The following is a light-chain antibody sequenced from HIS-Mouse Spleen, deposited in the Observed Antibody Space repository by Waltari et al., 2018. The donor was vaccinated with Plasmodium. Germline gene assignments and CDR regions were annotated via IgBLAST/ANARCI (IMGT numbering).Light chain of an antibody. CDR2: WDS. CDR1: ALPKKY. CDR3: YSTDSSGNHRV. Sequence: SYELTQPPSVSVSPGQTARITCSGDALPKKYAYWYQQKSGQDPVVVIYWDSKRPSGIPERFSGSSAGTMATLTISGAQVEDEADYYCYSTDSSGNHRVFGGGTKLTVL. J-gene: IGLJ3*02. V-gene: IGLV3-10*01.